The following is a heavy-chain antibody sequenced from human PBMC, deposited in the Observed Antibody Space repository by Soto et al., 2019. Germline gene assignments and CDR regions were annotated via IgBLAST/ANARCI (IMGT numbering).Heavy chain of an antibody. CDR1: GFTFSSYW. D-gene: IGHD2-2*01. Sequence: EVQLVESGGGLVQPGGSLRLSCAASGFTFSSYWMSWVRQAPGKGLEWVANIKQDGSEKYYVDSVKGRFTISRDNAKNSLYLQMNSLRAEDTAVYYCARDRHYQPYCSSTSCYPSYGMDVWGQGTTVTVSS. J-gene: IGHJ6*02. CDR2: IKQDGSEK. CDR3: ARDRHYQPYCSSTSCYPSYGMDV. V-gene: IGHV3-7*03.